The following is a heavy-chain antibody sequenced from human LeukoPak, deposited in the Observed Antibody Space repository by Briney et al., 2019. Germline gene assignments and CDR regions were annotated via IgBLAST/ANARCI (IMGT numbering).Heavy chain of an antibody. CDR2: IDPNSGAT. CDR1: GYTFTGYD. V-gene: IGHV1-2*02. J-gene: IGHJ3*02. Sequence: ASVKVSCKASGYTFTGYDMHWVRQAPGQGLEWMGWIDPNSGATNYAQKFQSKFTMTRDTSISTAYMELSSLRSDDTAVYYCARGVAVAGLRAFDIWGQGTMVTVSS. D-gene: IGHD6-19*01. CDR3: ARGVAVAGLRAFDI.